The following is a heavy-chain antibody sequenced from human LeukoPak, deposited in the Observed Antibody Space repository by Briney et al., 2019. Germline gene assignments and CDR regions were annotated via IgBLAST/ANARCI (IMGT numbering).Heavy chain of an antibody. D-gene: IGHD2-2*01. Sequence: SETLSLSCAVYGGSFSGYYWSWIRQPPGKGLEWIGEINHSGSTNYNPSLKSQVTLSVDTSKNQFSLKLSSVTAADTAVYYCARTPTDPYCSSTSCNFDYWDQGSLVTVSS. CDR2: INHSGST. CDR3: ARTPTDPYCSSTSCNFDY. V-gene: IGHV4-34*01. CDR1: GGSFSGYY. J-gene: IGHJ4*02.